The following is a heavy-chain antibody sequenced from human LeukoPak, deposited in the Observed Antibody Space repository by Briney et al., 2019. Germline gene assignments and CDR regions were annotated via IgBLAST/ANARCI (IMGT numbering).Heavy chain of an antibody. D-gene: IGHD3-9*01. CDR1: GVSISGFY. Sequence: TSETLSLTCTVSGVSISGFYWNWLRQSAEKGLEWIGRIYSSGSTNYNPSLGSRVSMSVDTSKNHFSLRLSSVTAADTAFYFCAKGGSNYFYYGMDVWGQGTTVTVSS. CDR2: IYSSGST. V-gene: IGHV4-4*07. J-gene: IGHJ6*02. CDR3: AKGGSNYFYYGMDV.